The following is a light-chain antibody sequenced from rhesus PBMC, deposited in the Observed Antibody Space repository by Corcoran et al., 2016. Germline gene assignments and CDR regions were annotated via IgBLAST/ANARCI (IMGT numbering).Light chain of an antibody. CDR1: QSISSW. CDR2: KAS. CDR3: LQYSRSPLT. V-gene: IGKV1-22*01. J-gene: IGKJ4*01. Sequence: DIQMTQSPSSLSASVGDTVTITCRASQSISSWLDWYQQKPGKAPKLLIYKASRLQSGVPSRFSGSGSGTDFTLPISSLQPDDFATYSCLQYSRSPLTFGGGTKVALK.